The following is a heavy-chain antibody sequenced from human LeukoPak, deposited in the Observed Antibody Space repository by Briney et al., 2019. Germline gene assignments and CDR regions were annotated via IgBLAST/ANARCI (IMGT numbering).Heavy chain of an antibody. CDR3: ARSSRDLYYHDSSGYYYVGY. J-gene: IGHJ4*02. Sequence: ASVKVSCKASGYTFTGYYMHWVRQAPGQGLEWMGWINPNSGGTNYAQKFQGRVTMTRDTSISTAYMELSRLRSDDTAVYYCARSSRDLYYHDSSGYYYVGYWGQGTLVTVSS. CDR2: INPNSGGT. CDR1: GYTFTGYY. V-gene: IGHV1-2*02. D-gene: IGHD3-22*01.